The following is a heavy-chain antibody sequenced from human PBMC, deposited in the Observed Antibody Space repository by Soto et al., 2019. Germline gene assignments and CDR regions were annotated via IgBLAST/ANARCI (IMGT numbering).Heavy chain of an antibody. CDR3: ARALILTGYYIHDAFDI. D-gene: IGHD3-9*01. CDR2: IYYSGST. Sequence: QVQLQESGPGLVKPSETLSLTCTVSGGSISSYYWSWIRQPPGKGLEWIGYIYYSGSTNYNPSLKSRVSISVDTSKNHFSLKLSSVTAADTAVYYCARALILTGYYIHDAFDIWGHGTMVTVSS. J-gene: IGHJ3*02. V-gene: IGHV4-59*01. CDR1: GGSISSYY.